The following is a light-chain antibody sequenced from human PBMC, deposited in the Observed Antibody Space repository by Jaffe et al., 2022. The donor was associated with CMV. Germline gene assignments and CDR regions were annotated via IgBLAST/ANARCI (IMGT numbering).Light chain of an antibody. CDR1: QGISNY. CDR2: SAS. J-gene: IGKJ2*01. Sequence: DIQMTQSPSSLSAPVGDRVTITCRASQGISNYLAWYQHKPGRVPKLLIYSASTLQSGVPSRFSGSGSGTDFTLTISSLQPEDVAIYYCQEFTGVPYTFGQGTKVEIK. V-gene: IGKV1-27*01. CDR3: QEFTGVPYT.